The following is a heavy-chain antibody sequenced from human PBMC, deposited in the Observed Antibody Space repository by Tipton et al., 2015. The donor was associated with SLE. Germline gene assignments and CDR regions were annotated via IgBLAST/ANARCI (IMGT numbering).Heavy chain of an antibody. J-gene: IGHJ4*02. CDR3: AGCGGGSCYAY. CDR2: INHRGST. CDR1: GGSFSGYY. D-gene: IGHD2-15*01. V-gene: IGHV4-34*01. Sequence: LRLSCAVYGGSFSGYYWSWIRQPPGKGLEWIGEINHRGSTNYNPSLKSRATISVDRSKKQFSLKLRSVTAADTAVYYCAGCGGGSCYAYWGRGTPVTVSS.